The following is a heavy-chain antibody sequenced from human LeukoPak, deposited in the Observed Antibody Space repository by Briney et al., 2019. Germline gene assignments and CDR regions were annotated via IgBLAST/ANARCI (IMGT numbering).Heavy chain of an antibody. D-gene: IGHD3-22*01. CDR2: MYSGGST. CDR1: GFTVSNNY. CDR3: ARGNYASTGPGALDI. V-gene: IGHV3-53*01. J-gene: IGHJ3*02. Sequence: PGGSLRLSCAASGFTVSNNYMSWVRQVPGKGLEWVSVMYSGGSTNYADSVKGRFIISRDDSKNILDLQMSSLKAEDTAVYYCARGNYASTGPGALDIWGQGTMVTVSS.